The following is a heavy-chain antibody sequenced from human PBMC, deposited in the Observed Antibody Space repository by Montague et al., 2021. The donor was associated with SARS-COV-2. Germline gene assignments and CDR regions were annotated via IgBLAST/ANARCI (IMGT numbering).Heavy chain of an antibody. D-gene: IGHD3-22*01. Sequence: SRRLSCAASGFTFSTFWMTWVRQVPGKGLEWVANIKQDGSEKYYVDSVKGRFTISRDNAKNSLYLQLDSLRAEDTAVYYCARGYDSSGYQYRGQGTLVTVSS. CDR3: ARGYDSSGYQY. J-gene: IGHJ4*02. CDR2: IKQDGSEK. CDR1: GFTFSTFW. V-gene: IGHV3-7*05.